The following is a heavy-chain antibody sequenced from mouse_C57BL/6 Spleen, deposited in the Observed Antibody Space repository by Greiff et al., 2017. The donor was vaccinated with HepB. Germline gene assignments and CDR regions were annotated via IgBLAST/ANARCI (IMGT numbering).Heavy chain of an antibody. V-gene: IGHV5-17*01. J-gene: IGHJ3*01. Sequence: EVQLVESGGGLVKPGGSLKLSCAASGFTFSDYGMHWVRQAPEKGLEWVAYISSGSSTIYYADTVKGRFTISRDNAKNTLFLQMTSLRSEDTAMYYCARTRDGYYAWFAYWGQGTLVTVSA. CDR2: ISSGSSTI. CDR1: GFTFSDYG. D-gene: IGHD2-3*01. CDR3: ARTRDGYYAWFAY.